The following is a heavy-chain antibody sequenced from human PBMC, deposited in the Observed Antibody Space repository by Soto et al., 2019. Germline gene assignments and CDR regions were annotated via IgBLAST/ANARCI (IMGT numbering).Heavy chain of an antibody. CDR3: AHARYNYGSDYFDY. J-gene: IGHJ4*02. Sequence: SGPTLVNPTQTLTLTCTFSGFSLSPSGVGVGWIRQPPGKALEWLGIIFWDDDKRYSPSLKSRLTITKDTSKNQVVLTMSNMDPVDTATYYCAHARYNYGSDYFDYWGQGTLVTVSS. CDR1: GFSLSPSGVG. V-gene: IGHV2-5*02. D-gene: IGHD5-18*01. CDR2: IFWDDDK.